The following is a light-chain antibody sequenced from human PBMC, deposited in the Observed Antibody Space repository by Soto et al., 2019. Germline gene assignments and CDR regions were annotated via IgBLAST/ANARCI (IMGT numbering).Light chain of an antibody. J-gene: IGLJ1*01. CDR2: EVT. CDR1: SSDIGDYNY. V-gene: IGLV2-8*01. Sequence: QSVLTQPPSASGSPGQSVTFSCTGTSSDIGDYNYVSWYQQHPGKAPKLMIYEVTKRPSGVPDRFSGSKSGNTASLTVSGLQADDEADYYCSSYTSSSTLVFGTGTKVTVL. CDR3: SSYTSSSTLV.